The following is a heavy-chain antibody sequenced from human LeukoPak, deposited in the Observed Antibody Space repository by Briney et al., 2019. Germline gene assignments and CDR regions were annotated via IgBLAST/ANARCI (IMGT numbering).Heavy chain of an antibody. D-gene: IGHD3-3*01. CDR1: GGSFSGYY. J-gene: IGHJ4*02. CDR2: INHSGST. CDR3: ARTPYDFWSGYYFDY. Sequence: SETLSLTCAVYGGSFSGYYWSWIRQPPGKGLEWIGEINHSGSTNYNPSLKSRVTIPVDTSKNQFSLKLSSVTAADTAVYYCARTPYDFWSGYYFDYWGQGTLVTVSS. V-gene: IGHV4-34*01.